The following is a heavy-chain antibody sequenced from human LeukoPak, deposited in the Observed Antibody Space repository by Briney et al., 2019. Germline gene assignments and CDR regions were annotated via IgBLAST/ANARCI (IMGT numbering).Heavy chain of an antibody. CDR3: AKWDLGYCSSTSCSTFDY. Sequence: PGGSLRLSCAASGFTFSGYAMSWVRQAPGKGLEWVSAISGSGGSTYYADSVKGRFTISRDNSENTLYLQMNSLRAEDTAVYYCAKWDLGYCSSTSCSTFDYWGQGTLVTVSS. D-gene: IGHD2-2*02. V-gene: IGHV3-23*01. CDR2: ISGSGGST. CDR1: GFTFSGYA. J-gene: IGHJ4*02.